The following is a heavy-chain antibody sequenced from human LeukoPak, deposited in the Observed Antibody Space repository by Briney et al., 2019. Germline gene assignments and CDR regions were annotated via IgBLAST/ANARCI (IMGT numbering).Heavy chain of an antibody. V-gene: IGHV1-8*03. Sequence: GASVKVSCKASGYTFTSYDINWVRQATGQGLEWMGWMNPNSGNTGYAQKFQGRVTITRNTSISTAYMELSSLRSEDTAVYYCARGLGLRLGELLAYWGQGTLVTVSS. D-gene: IGHD3-16*01. CDR3: ARGLGLRLGELLAY. J-gene: IGHJ4*02. CDR2: MNPNSGNT. CDR1: GYTFTSYD.